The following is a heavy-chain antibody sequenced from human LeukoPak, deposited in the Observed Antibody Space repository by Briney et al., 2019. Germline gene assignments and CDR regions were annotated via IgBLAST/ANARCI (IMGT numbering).Heavy chain of an antibody. D-gene: IGHD1-1*01. CDR1: GGSISSNNW. V-gene: IGHV4-4*02. CDR3: ARVNINNWHSCDY. J-gene: IGHJ4*02. CDR2: IYHSGSP. Sequence: PSETLSLTCAVSGGSISSNNWWGWVRQPPGKGLEWIGEIYHSGSPNYNPSLKSRVTISVDKSRNHFSLNLSSVTAADTAVYYCARVNINNWHSCDYWGQGTLVTVSS.